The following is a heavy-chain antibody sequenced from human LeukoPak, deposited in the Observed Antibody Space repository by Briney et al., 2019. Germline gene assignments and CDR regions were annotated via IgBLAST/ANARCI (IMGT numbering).Heavy chain of an antibody. Sequence: GESLKISCKGSGYSFTSYWIGWVRQMPGKGLGWMGVIYPGDSDTRYSPPFQGQVTISADKSISTAYLQWSSLRASDTAMYYCARQKKYSTSWYLDYWGQGTLVTVSS. J-gene: IGHJ4*02. CDR1: GYSFTSYW. CDR2: IYPGDSDT. CDR3: ARQKKYSTSWYLDY. D-gene: IGHD6-13*01. V-gene: IGHV5-51*01.